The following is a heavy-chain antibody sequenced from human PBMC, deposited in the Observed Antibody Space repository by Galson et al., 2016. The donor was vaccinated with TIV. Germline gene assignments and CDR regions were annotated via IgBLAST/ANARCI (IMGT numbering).Heavy chain of an antibody. CDR3: AKIGQEHDAFDI. J-gene: IGHJ3*02. CDR2: INPNSGGT. CDR1: GYTFTEYY. Sequence: SVKVSCKASGYTFTEYYIHWVRQAPGQGLEWMGWINPNSGGTMYAQKFQCWVTMTRDTSITTAYMELSRLKSDDTAVYYCAKIGQEHDAFDIWGQGTMVTVFS. V-gene: IGHV1-2*04. D-gene: IGHD1/OR15-1a*01.